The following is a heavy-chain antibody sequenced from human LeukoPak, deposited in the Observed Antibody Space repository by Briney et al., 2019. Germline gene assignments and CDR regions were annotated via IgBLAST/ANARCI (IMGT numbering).Heavy chain of an antibody. V-gene: IGHV4-34*01. Sequence: PSETLSLTCAVSGGSFSGYYWSWIRQPPGKGLEWIGEINHSGSTNYIPSLKSRVTISVDTSKDQFSLKLSSVTAADAAVYYCASRLHYWGQGTLVTVSS. CDR2: INHSGST. D-gene: IGHD5-12*01. CDR3: ASRLHY. J-gene: IGHJ4*02. CDR1: GGSFSGYY.